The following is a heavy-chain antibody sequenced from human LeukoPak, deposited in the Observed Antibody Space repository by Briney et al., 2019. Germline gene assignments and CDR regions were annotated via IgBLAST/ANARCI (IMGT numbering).Heavy chain of an antibody. CDR3: ARDIGTEIYLFDWFDF. CDR2: ISTSGSA. D-gene: IGHD2/OR15-2a*01. V-gene: IGHV4-4*07. CDR1: GGSFDSNY. J-gene: IGHJ5*01. Sequence: SETLSLTCTVSGGSFDSNYWSWIRQPAGKGLEWIGRISTSGSADCNPSLKGRVTMSVDTSKKLFSLKLSSVTAADTAVYYCARDIGTEIYLFDWFDFWGQGTLVTVSS.